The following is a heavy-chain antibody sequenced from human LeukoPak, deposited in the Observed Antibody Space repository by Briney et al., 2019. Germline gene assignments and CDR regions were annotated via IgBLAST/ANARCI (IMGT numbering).Heavy chain of an antibody. D-gene: IGHD6-6*01. Sequence: ASVKVSCKASGYTFTGYYMHWVRQAPGQGLEWMGRINPNSGGTNYAQKFQGRVTMTRDTSISTAYMELSRLRSDDTAVYYCARDDSSSPQGAFDIWGQGTMVTVSS. CDR1: GYTFTGYY. CDR2: INPNSGGT. J-gene: IGHJ3*02. CDR3: ARDDSSSPQGAFDI. V-gene: IGHV1-2*06.